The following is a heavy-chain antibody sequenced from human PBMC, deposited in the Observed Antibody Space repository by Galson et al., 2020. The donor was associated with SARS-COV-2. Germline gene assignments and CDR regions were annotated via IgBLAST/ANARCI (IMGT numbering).Heavy chain of an antibody. D-gene: IGHD3-22*01. J-gene: IGHJ6*03. Sequence: SETLSLTCAVYGGSFSDYYWNWIRQSPGKGLEWIGEINHSGSTKSSPSLKSRVTIAVDTSKNQFSLKLTSMTAADTAVYYCAWSRQDVTMIVVAITAYYHYVDVWSKGTTVTISS. CDR3: AWSRQDVTMIVVAITAYYHYVDV. CDR2: INHSGST. V-gene: IGHV4-34*01. CDR1: GGSFSDYY.